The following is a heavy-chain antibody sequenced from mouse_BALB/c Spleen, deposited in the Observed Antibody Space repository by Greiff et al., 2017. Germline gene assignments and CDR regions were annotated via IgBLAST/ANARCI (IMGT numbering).Heavy chain of an antibody. D-gene: IGHD3-2*01. CDR3: APPSDSSGPWFAY. J-gene: IGHJ3*01. V-gene: IGHV14-3*02. CDR2: IDPANGNT. Sequence: VQLQQSGAELVKPGASVKLSCTASGFNIKDTYMHWVKQRPEQGLEWIGRIDPANGNTKYDPKFQGKATITADTSSNTAYLQLSSLTSEDTAVYYCAPPSDSSGPWFAYWGQGTLVTVSA. CDR1: GFNIKDTY.